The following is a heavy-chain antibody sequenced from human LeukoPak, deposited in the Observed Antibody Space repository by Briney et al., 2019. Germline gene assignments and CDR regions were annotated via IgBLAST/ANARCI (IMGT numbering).Heavy chain of an antibody. V-gene: IGHV1-2*02. J-gene: IGHJ6*03. CDR3: ARLIRNPSGHTVATIKGVPYYFSYYMDV. D-gene: IGHD5-12*01. CDR1: GYTFTSYY. CDR2: INPNSGGT. Sequence: GASVKVSCKASGYTFTSYYMHWVRQAPGQGLEWMGWINPNSGGTNYAQKFQGRVTMTRDTSISTAYMELSRLRSDDTAVYYCARLIRNPSGHTVATIKGVPYYFSYYMDVWGKGTTVTISS.